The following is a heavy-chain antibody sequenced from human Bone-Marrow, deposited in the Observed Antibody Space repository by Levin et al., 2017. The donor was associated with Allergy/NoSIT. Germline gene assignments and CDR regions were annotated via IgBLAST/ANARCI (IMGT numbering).Heavy chain of an antibody. J-gene: IGHJ3*02. CDR2: IYYGGKA. D-gene: IGHD2-15*01. Sequence: PSETLSLTCTVSGDSISSGGYHWSWIRQHPGKGLEWIGDIYYGGKAYYSLSLKSRVTISTDTSRNQFSLKLTSVTAADTAVFYCARVSHGYRDAFDIWGQGTMVTVSS. CDR3: ARVSHGYRDAFDI. V-gene: IGHV4-31*03. CDR1: GDSISSGGYH.